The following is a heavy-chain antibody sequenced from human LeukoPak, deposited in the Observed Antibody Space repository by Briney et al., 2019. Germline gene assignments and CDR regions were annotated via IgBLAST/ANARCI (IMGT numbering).Heavy chain of an antibody. Sequence: ASVKVSCKASGYTLTSYDISWVRQAPGQGLEWMGWISTYNGNANYAQKVQGRVTMTTDTSTSTAYMELRSLRSDDTAVYYCARARRPGIAVAGIAYPDYWGQGTLVTVSS. D-gene: IGHD6-19*01. J-gene: IGHJ4*02. V-gene: IGHV1-18*01. CDR2: ISTYNGNA. CDR3: ARARRPGIAVAGIAYPDY. CDR1: GYTLTSYD.